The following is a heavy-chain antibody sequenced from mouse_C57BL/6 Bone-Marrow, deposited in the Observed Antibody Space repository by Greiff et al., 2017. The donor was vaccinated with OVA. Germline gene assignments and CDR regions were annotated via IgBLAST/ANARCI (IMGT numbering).Heavy chain of an antibody. CDR2: IYPRSGNT. D-gene: IGHD3-2*02. J-gene: IGHJ4*01. Sequence: VQLQQSGAELARPGASVKLSCKASGYTFTSYGISWVKQRTGQGLEWIGEIYPRSGNTYYNEKFKGKATLTADKSSSTAYMELRSLTSEDSAVYFCASGLRLLTDYWGQGTSVTVSS. CDR1: GYTFTSYG. V-gene: IGHV1-81*01. CDR3: ASGLRLLTDY.